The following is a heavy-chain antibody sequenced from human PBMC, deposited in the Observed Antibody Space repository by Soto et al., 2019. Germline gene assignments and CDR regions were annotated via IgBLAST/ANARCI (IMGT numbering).Heavy chain of an antibody. D-gene: IGHD5-12*01. CDR2: INSDGTST. CDR1: GFTFSSHW. Sequence: EVQLVESGGGLVQPGGSLRLSCAASGFTFSSHWMHWVHQAPGKGLVWVSRINSDGTSTNYADSVKGRFTISRDNAKNTLYLQMNSLRGEDTAVYHCASPYTATIHNGLNSWGQGTLVPVSS. CDR3: ASPYTATIHNGLNS. J-gene: IGHJ4*02. V-gene: IGHV3-74*01.